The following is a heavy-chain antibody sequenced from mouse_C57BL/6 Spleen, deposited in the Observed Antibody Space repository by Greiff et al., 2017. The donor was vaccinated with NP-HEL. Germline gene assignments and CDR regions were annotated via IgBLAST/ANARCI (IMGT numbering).Heavy chain of an antibody. V-gene: IGHV1-50*01. J-gene: IGHJ3*01. CDR1: GYTFTSYW. D-gene: IGHD2-3*01. CDR3: ASRGDGYPAWFAY. Sequence: QVQLQQSGAELVKPGASVKLSCKASGYTFTSYWMQWVKQRPGQGLEWIGEIDPSDSYTNYNQKFKGKATLTADTSSSTAYMQLSSLTSEDSAVYYCASRGDGYPAWFAYWGQGTLVTVSA. CDR2: IDPSDSYT.